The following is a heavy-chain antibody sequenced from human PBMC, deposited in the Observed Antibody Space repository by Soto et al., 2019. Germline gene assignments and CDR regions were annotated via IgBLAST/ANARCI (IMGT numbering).Heavy chain of an antibody. CDR2: IIPIFGTA. V-gene: IGHV1-69*13. D-gene: IGHD3-22*01. J-gene: IGHJ4*02. CDR1: GGTFSSYA. Sequence: ASVKVSCKASGGTFSSYAISWVRQAPGQGLEWMGGIIPIFGTANYAQKFQGRVTITADENTRTVYMELSRLRSEDTAVYYCARQFDSDTTGYYYAYWGQGTLVTVSS. CDR3: ARQFDSDTTGYYYAY.